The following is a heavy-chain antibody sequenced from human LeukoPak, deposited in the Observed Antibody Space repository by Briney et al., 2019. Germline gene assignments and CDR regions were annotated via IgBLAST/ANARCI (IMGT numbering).Heavy chain of an antibody. Sequence: AAAVTVSFKGSGYTFTIYGISRGRQAPGQGQEWMGWISAYNGNTNYAQKLQGRVTITTDTSTSTAYMGLRSLRSDDTAVYYCARANYYGSGSYYYYYGMDVWGKGTTVTVSS. D-gene: IGHD3-10*01. CDR3: ARANYYGSGSYYYYYGMDV. CDR1: GYTFTIYG. CDR2: ISAYNGNT. V-gene: IGHV1-18*04. J-gene: IGHJ6*04.